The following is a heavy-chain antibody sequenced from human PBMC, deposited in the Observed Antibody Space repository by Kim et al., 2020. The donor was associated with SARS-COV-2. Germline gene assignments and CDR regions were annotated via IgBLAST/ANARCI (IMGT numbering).Heavy chain of an antibody. V-gene: IGHV1-8*01. D-gene: IGHD2-8*01. J-gene: IGHJ4*02. CDR3: ARGPSRNGGPYCVYY. CDR1: GYTFSNYY. Sequence: ASVQVSCKASGYTFSNYYLNWVRQATGQGLEWMGWMNPNSGYTGYAQKFQGRVTMTRNTSTSTAYMELSSLTSDDTAVYYCARGPSRNGGPYCVYYWGRG. CDR2: MNPNSGYT.